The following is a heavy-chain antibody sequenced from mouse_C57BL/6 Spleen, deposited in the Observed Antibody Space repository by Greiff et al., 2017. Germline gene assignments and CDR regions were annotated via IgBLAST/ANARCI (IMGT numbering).Heavy chain of an antibody. Sequence: QVHVKQSGPGLVQPSQSLSITCTVSGFSLTSYGVHWVRQSPGKGLEWLGVIWSGGSTDYNAAFISRLSISKDNSKSQVFFKMNSLQADDTAIYYCARKDYGSSPLAMDYWGQGTSVTVSS. CDR2: IWSGGST. V-gene: IGHV2-2*01. D-gene: IGHD1-1*01. CDR1: GFSLTSYG. CDR3: ARKDYGSSPLAMDY. J-gene: IGHJ4*01.